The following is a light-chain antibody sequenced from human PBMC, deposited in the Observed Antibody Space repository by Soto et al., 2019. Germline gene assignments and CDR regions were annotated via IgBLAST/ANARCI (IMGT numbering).Light chain of an antibody. CDR2: WGS. CDR1: QSLLHSNGHTF. J-gene: IGKJ2*01. CDR3: MQALQTPYT. V-gene: IGKV2-28*01. Sequence: DTVMTQSPLFLPVTPGEPASISCRSSQSLLHSNGHTFFDWYLQKPGQSPQLLIYWGSNRASGVPDRFSGSESGTDFTLKISRVEAEDVGVYYCMQALQTPYTFGQGTKVDIK.